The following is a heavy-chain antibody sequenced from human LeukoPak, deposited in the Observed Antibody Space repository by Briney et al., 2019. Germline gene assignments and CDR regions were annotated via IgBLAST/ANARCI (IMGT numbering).Heavy chain of an antibody. CDR3: ARVPDYYDSSGYYNAEYFQH. CDR2: ISAYNGNT. J-gene: IGHJ1*01. V-gene: IGHV1-18*01. CDR1: GYTFTSYG. D-gene: IGHD3-22*01. Sequence: ASVKVSCKASGYTFTSYGISWVRQAPGQGLEWMGWISAYNGNTNYAQKLQGRVTMTTDTSTSTAYMELRSLRSDDTAVYYCARVPDYYDSSGYYNAEYFQHWGQGTLVTVSS.